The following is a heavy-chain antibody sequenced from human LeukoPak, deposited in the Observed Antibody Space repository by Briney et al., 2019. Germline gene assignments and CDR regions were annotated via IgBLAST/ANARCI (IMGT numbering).Heavy chain of an antibody. CDR2: IKSKTDGGTT. D-gene: IGHD3-10*01. Sequence: GGSLRLSCAASGFTFSSYSMNWVRQAPGKGLEWVGRIKSKTDGGTTDYAAPVKGRFTISRDDSKNTLYLQMNSLKTEDTAVYYCTTDSQRKEGEYYFDYWGQGTLVTVSS. CDR3: TTDSQRKEGEYYFDY. J-gene: IGHJ4*02. V-gene: IGHV3-15*01. CDR1: GFTFSSYS.